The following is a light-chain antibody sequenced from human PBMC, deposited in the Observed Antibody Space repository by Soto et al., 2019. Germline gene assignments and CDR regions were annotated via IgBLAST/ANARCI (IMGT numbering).Light chain of an antibody. V-gene: IGKV3-15*01. CDR3: QQYNNWPIT. CDR2: RAS. J-gene: IGKJ5*01. Sequence: EIVMTQSPLTLSASPGERAIFSCRASQSVGSLVAWYQQKIGQAPRLLIYRASTRATGIAARFTGSGSGTEFTLTISSLQTEDFAVYYCQQYNNWPITFGPGTRLEIK. CDR1: QSVGSL.